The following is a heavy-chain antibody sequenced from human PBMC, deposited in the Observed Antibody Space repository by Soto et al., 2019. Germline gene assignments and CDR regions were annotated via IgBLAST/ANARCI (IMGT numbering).Heavy chain of an antibody. V-gene: IGHV1-69*13. D-gene: IGHD6-6*01. CDR1: GGTFSSYA. CDR3: ESPLSIATRPWPYYYYYYYMDV. J-gene: IGHJ6*02. Sequence: SVKVSCKACGGTFSSYAISWVRQAPGHRLEWMGGIIPIFGTGNYAHKFHDRVTITADESTSTAYMYLTILTSEDTAVYYCESPLSIATRPWPYYYYYYYMDVWGQGTTVTVSS. CDR2: IIPIFGTG.